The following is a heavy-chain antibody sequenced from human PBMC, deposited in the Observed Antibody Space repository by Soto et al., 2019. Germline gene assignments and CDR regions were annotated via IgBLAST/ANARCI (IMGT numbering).Heavy chain of an antibody. CDR3: ATELLTAVAGEEGY. CDR1: GHTLSDFS. Sequence: QVQLVQSGAEVKKPGASVKVSCKVSGHTLSDFSMHWVRQAPGRGLEWMGGFDPEDGDPIYAQNFQGRVTMTEDSSTDTAYMELSSLGSEDTAMYYCATELLTAVAGEEGYWGQGTLVTVSS. J-gene: IGHJ4*02. CDR2: FDPEDGDP. V-gene: IGHV1-24*01. D-gene: IGHD6-19*01.